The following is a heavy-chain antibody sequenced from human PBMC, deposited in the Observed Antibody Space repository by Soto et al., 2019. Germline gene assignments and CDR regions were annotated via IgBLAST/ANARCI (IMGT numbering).Heavy chain of an antibody. D-gene: IGHD3-16*01. CDR2: IYYSGST. J-gene: IGHJ5*02. CDR1: GGSISSGGYY. Sequence: SETLSLTCTVSGGSISSGGYYWSWIRQHPGKGLEWIGYIYYSGSTYYNPSLKSRVTISVDTSKNQFSLKLSSVTAADTAVYYCARALTGRYVWGTYWANWRWFDPWGQGTLVTVSS. CDR3: ARALTGRYVWGTYWANWRWFDP. V-gene: IGHV4-31*03.